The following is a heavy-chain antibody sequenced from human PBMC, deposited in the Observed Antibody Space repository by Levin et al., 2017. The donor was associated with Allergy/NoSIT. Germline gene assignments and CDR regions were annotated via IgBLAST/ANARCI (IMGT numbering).Heavy chain of an antibody. CDR1: GGTFSSYA. J-gene: IGHJ6*02. Sequence: GASVKVSCKASGGTFSSYAISWVRQAPGQGLEWMGGIIPIFGTANYAQKFQGRVTITADESTSTAYMELSSLRSEDTAVYYCAREGGIQLLHPAQYYYYGMDVWGQGTTVTVSS. V-gene: IGHV1-69*13. D-gene: IGHD5-18*01. CDR3: AREGGIQLLHPAQYYYYGMDV. CDR2: IIPIFGTA.